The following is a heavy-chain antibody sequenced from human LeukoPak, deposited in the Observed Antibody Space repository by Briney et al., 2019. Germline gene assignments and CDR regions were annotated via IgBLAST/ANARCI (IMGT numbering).Heavy chain of an antibody. V-gene: IGHV4-59*01. J-gene: IGHJ4*02. Sequence: NPSETLSLTCAVYGGSFSGYYWTWIRQPPGKGLEWIGYIDHSGTTNYNPSLKGRVTISVDTSKNQFSLKLSSVTAADTAVYYCATSIAAAGPFDYWGQGTLVTVSS. D-gene: IGHD6-13*01. CDR1: GGSFSGYY. CDR3: ATSIAAAGPFDY. CDR2: IDHSGTT.